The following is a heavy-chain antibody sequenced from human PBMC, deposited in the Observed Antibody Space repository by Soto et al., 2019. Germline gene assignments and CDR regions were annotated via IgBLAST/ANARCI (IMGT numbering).Heavy chain of an antibody. D-gene: IGHD3-10*01. Sequence: PSETLSLTCTVSGGSISSYYWSWIRQPPGKGLEWIGYIYYSGSTNYNPSLKSRVTISVDTSKNQFSLKLSSVTAADTAAYYCARATISVHRDPYGSGSYQFDPWGQGTLVTVSS. CDR1: GGSISSYY. J-gene: IGHJ5*02. V-gene: IGHV4-59*01. CDR2: IYYSGST. CDR3: ARATISVHRDPYGSGSYQFDP.